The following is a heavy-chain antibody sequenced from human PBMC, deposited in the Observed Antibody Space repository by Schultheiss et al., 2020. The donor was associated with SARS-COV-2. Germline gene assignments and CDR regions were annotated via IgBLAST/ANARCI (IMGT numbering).Heavy chain of an antibody. Sequence: GESLKISCKGSGYSFTSYWIGWVRQMPGKGLEWMGIIYPGDSDTRYSPSFQGQVTISADKSISTAYLQWSSLKASDTAMYYCAKDLGYCSSTSCYTIDYWGQGTLVTVSS. CDR1: GYSFTSYW. D-gene: IGHD2-2*02. CDR2: IYPGDSDT. V-gene: IGHV5-51*01. J-gene: IGHJ4*02. CDR3: AKDLGYCSSTSCYTIDY.